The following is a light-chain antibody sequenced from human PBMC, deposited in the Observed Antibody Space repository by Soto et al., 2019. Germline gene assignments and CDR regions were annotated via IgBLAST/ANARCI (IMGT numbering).Light chain of an antibody. CDR3: QRYGSSPT. Sequence: EIFLTHSPCTLSLSPGERSTLSCRASQTISSDYLAWYQQKPGQAPRLLIFGAATRAADIPDRFSGSGSGTDFTLTISRLEPEDFAVYYCQRYGSSPTFGQGTKVDIK. J-gene: IGKJ1*01. CDR1: QTISSDY. CDR2: GAA. V-gene: IGKV3-20*01.